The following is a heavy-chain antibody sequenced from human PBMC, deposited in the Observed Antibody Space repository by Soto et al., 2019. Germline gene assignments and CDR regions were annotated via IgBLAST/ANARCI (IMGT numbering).Heavy chain of an antibody. J-gene: IGHJ4*02. CDR2: ISSSSSYI. Sequence: GGSLRLSCAASGFTFGSYSMNWVRQAPGKGLEWVSSISSSSSYIYYADSVKGRFTISRDNAKNSLYLQMNSLRAEDTAVYYCARVVRLNGGSYFDYWGQGTLVTVSS. CDR1: GFTFGSYS. D-gene: IGHD3-16*01. CDR3: ARVVRLNGGSYFDY. V-gene: IGHV3-21*01.